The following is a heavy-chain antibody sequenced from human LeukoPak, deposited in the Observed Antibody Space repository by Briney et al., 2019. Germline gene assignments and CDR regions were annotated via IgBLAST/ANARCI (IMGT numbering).Heavy chain of an antibody. D-gene: IGHD1-26*01. Sequence: GGSLRLSCAASGFTFSSYAMHWVRQAPGKGLEWVAVISYDGSNKYYADSVKGRFAISRDNSKNTLYLQMNSLRAEDTAVYYCARGRGIVGALIGYWGQGTLVTVSS. CDR1: GFTFSSYA. CDR3: ARGRGIVGALIGY. J-gene: IGHJ4*02. V-gene: IGHV3-30*09. CDR2: ISYDGSNK.